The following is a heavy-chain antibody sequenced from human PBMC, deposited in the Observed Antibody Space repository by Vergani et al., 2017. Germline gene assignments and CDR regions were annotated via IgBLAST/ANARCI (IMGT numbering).Heavy chain of an antibody. D-gene: IGHD2-2*01. Sequence: QVQLQESGPGLVKPSQPLSLTCTVSGGSISSYYWSWIRQPPGKGLEWIGYIYYSGSTNYNPSLKSRVTISVDTSKNQFSLKLSSVTAADTAVYYCARGGGFQVPEYYYYYGMDVWGQGTTVTVSS. CDR2: IYYSGST. J-gene: IGHJ6*02. V-gene: IGHV4-59*01. CDR3: ARGGGFQVPEYYYYYGMDV. CDR1: GGSISSYY.